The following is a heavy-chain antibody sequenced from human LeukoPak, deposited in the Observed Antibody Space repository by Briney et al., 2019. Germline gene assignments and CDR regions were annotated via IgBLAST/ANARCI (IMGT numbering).Heavy chain of an antibody. Sequence: GRSLRLSCAASGFTFSSYGMHWVRQAPGTGLEWVAVIWYDGSNKYHADSVKGRFTISRDNSKNTLYLQMNSLRAEDTAVYYCAKDRSIAAALYDYWGQGTLVTVSS. CDR2: IWYDGSNK. V-gene: IGHV3-33*06. J-gene: IGHJ4*02. CDR1: GFTFSSYG. D-gene: IGHD6-13*01. CDR3: AKDRSIAAALYDY.